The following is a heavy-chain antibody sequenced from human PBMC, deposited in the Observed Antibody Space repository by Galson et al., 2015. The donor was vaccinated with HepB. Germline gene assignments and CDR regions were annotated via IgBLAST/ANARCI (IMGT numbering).Heavy chain of an antibody. CDR2: INAGNGNT. CDR1: GYTFTSYA. V-gene: IGHV1-3*01. D-gene: IGHD3-10*01. J-gene: IGHJ4*02. CDR3: AGGFGELSEGFDY. Sequence: SVKVSCKASGYTFTSYAMHWVRQAPGQRLEWMGWINAGNGNTKYSQKFQGRVTITRDTSASTAYMELSSLRSEDTAVYYCAGGFGELSEGFDYWGQGTLVTVSS.